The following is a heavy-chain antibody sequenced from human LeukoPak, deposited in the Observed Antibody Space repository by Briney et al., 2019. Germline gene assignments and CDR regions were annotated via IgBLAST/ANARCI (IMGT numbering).Heavy chain of an antibody. CDR1: GFTVNNIY. D-gene: IGHD6-19*01. CDR2: IYSGGST. CDR3: ARDVYSSGWYGGFEH. V-gene: IGHV3-66*01. Sequence: GGSLRLSCAASGFTVNNIYVSWVRQAPGKGLEWVSVIYSGGSTYYSASVKGRFTMSKDRSKNTLSLQMDRLRVEDTGVYYCARDVYSSGWYGGFEHWGPRALVTVSS. J-gene: IGHJ4*02.